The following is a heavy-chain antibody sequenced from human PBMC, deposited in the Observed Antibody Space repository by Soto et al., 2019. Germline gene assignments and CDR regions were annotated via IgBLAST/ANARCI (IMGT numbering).Heavy chain of an antibody. D-gene: IGHD2-15*01. CDR1: GFTFSSYW. V-gene: IGHV3-7*05. CDR2: IKQDGSER. Sequence: EVQLVESGGGLVQPGGSLRLSCAASGFTFSSYWMSWVGQAPGKGLEWVANIKQDGSERYNVNSVKGRFTISRDNAGNSLYLQMNSLRDEDTAVYYCARNIGGGSMDVWGQGTTVTVSS. J-gene: IGHJ6*02. CDR3: ARNIGGGSMDV.